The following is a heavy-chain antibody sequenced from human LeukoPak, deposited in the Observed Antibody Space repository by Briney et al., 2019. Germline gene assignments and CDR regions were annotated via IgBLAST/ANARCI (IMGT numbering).Heavy chain of an antibody. V-gene: IGHV4-39*07. D-gene: IGHD4-17*01. CDR2: IYYSGST. CDR1: GGSISSSSYY. J-gene: IGHJ3*02. CDR3: ARDASYGDYSDAFDI. Sequence: SETLSLTCTVSGGSISSSSYYWGWIRQPPGKGLEWIGSIYYSGSTYYNPSLKSRVTISVDTSKNQFSLKLSSVTAADTAVYYCARDASYGDYSDAFDIWGQGTMVTVSS.